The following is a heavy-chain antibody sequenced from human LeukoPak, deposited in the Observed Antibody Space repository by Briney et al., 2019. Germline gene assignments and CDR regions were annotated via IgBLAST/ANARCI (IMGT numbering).Heavy chain of an antibody. CDR3: ARAYYDSLTGFYLGGMDV. V-gene: IGHV3-21*01. CDR1: GFGFSSYT. D-gene: IGHD3-9*01. J-gene: IGHJ6*02. Sequence: GGSLRLSCAASGFGFSSYTMSWVRQAPGKGLEWVSSIGDNSSYIHYGDSVKGRFTISRDNANKVVYLQMNSLRGEDTAVYYCARAYYDSLTGFYLGGMDVWGQGTTVIVSS. CDR2: IGDNSSYI.